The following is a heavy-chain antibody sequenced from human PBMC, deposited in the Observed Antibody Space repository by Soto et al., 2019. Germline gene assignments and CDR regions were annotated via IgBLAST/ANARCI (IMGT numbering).Heavy chain of an antibody. CDR2: ISYDGSNK. V-gene: IGHV3-30-3*01. D-gene: IGHD3-16*01. Sequence: QVQLVESGGGVVQPGRSLRLSCAASGFTFSSYAMHWVRQAPGKGLEWVAVISYDGSNKYYADSVKGRFTISRDNSKNTLYLQMNSLRAEDTAVYYCARAYEGEYFDYWVQGTLVTVSS. CDR1: GFTFSSYA. CDR3: ARAYEGEYFDY. J-gene: IGHJ4*02.